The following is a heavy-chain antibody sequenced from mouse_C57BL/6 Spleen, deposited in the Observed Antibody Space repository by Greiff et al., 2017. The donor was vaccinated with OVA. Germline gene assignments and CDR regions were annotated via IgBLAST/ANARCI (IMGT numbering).Heavy chain of an antibody. CDR3: ARAPFAVVAFYFDC. CDR1: GYTFTSYW. Sequence: QVQLQQPGAELVRPGTSVKLSCKASGYTFTSYWMHWVKQRPGQGLEWIGVIDPSDSYTNYNQKFKGKATLTVDTSSSTAYMQLSSLTSEDSAVYYCARAPFAVVAFYFDCWGQGTTLTVSS. CDR2: IDPSDSYT. V-gene: IGHV1-59*01. J-gene: IGHJ2*01. D-gene: IGHD1-1*01.